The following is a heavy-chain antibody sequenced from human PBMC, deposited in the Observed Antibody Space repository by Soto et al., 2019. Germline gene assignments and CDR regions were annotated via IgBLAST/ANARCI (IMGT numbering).Heavy chain of an antibody. CDR1: GFTFSNYA. J-gene: IGHJ4*02. CDR2: ISYDGSDK. CDR3: ASDAAVLGSYYFDF. V-gene: IGHV3-30-3*01. Sequence: QVQLVESGGGVVQPGRSLRLSCAASGFTFSNYAMHWVRQAPGKGLEWVAVISYDGSDKYYADSVKGRFTISRDNSKNTQYLHMSSLRTEDTAVYYCASDAAVLGSYYFDFWGQGTLVTVS. D-gene: IGHD3-10*01.